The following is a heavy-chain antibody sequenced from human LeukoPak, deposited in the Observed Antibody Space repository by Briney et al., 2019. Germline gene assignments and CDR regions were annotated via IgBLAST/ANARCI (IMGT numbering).Heavy chain of an antibody. Sequence: SETLSLTCTVSGGSISNYYWSWIRQPPGKELEWIGYIYYSGSTNYNPSLKSRVTISVDTSKNQFSLKLSSVTAADTAVYYCARDRHGSGNAHSHEPRGQGTLVTVSS. D-gene: IGHD3-10*01. J-gene: IGHJ4*02. CDR3: ARDRHGSGNAHSHEP. V-gene: IGHV4-59*01. CDR1: GGSISNYY. CDR2: IYYSGST.